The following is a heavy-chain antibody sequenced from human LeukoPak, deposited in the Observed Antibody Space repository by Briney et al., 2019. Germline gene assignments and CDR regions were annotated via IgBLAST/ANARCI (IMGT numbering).Heavy chain of an antibody. Sequence: PSETLSLTCTVSGGSISSSSYYWSWIRQHPGKGLEWIGYIYYSGSTYYNPSLKSRVTISVDTSKNQFSLKLSSVTAADTAVYYCARVMTTFVHFDYWGQRTLVTVSS. V-gene: IGHV4-31*03. CDR3: ARVMTTFVHFDY. CDR2: IYYSGST. J-gene: IGHJ4*02. CDR1: GGSISSSSYY. D-gene: IGHD3-16*01.